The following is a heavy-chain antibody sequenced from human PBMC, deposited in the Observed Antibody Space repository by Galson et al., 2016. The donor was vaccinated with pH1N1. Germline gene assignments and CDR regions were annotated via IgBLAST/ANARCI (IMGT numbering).Heavy chain of an antibody. D-gene: IGHD3-16*02. V-gene: IGHV3-7*01. CDR1: GFTFSNYW. J-gene: IGHJ4*02. CDR2: ITEDGSQT. Sequence: SLRLSCAASGFTFSNYWMHWVRQVPGKGLEWVANITEDGSQTYYVDSVRGRFTISRDKAKNSLYLQMNSLRDEDTALYYCARAIGSRSSYWGQGTLVTVSS. CDR3: ARAIGSRSSY.